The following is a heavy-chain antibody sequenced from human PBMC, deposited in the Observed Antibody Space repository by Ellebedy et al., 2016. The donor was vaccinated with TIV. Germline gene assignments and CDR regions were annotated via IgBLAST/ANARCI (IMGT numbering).Heavy chain of an antibody. CDR3: AKVRDVWFGDSFIDY. V-gene: IGHV3-30-3*01. Sequence: GESLKISCAASGFTFSSYAMHWVRQAPGKGLEWVAVISYDGSNKYYADSVKGRFTISRDNSKNTLYLQMNSLRAEDTAVYYCAKVRDVWFGDSFIDYWGQGTLVTVSS. J-gene: IGHJ4*02. D-gene: IGHD3-10*01. CDR1: GFTFSSYA. CDR2: ISYDGSNK.